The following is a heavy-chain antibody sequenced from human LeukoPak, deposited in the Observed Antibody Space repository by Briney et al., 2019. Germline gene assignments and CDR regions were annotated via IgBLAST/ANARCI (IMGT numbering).Heavy chain of an antibody. CDR2: ISAYNGNT. Sequence: GASVKVSCKASGYTFINYDISWVRQAPGQGLEWMGWISAYNGNTNYAQKLQGRVTMTTDTSTSTAYMELSSLRSEDTAVYYCARGPGEGGSSGYYYGKPEDPAEYYFDYWGQGTLVTVSS. J-gene: IGHJ4*02. CDR1: GYTFINYD. D-gene: IGHD3-22*01. CDR3: ARGPGEGGSSGYYYGKPEDPAEYYFDY. V-gene: IGHV1-18*01.